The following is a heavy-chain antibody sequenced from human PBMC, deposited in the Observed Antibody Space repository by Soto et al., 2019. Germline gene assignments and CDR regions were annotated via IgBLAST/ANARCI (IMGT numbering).Heavy chain of an antibody. D-gene: IGHD3-3*01. CDR1: GYTFTSYD. CDR3: ARGSDDFWSGYIEGYYFDY. V-gene: IGHV1-8*01. J-gene: IGHJ4*02. CDR2: MNPNSGNT. Sequence: GASVKVSCKASGYTFTSYDINWVRQATGQGLEWMGWMNPNSGNTGYAQKFQGRVTMTRNTSISTAYMELSSLRSEDTAVYYCARGSDDFWSGYIEGYYFDYWGQGTLVTVSS.